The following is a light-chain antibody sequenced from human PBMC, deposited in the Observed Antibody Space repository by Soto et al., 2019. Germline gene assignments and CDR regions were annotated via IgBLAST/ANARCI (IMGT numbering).Light chain of an antibody. CDR3: AAWDDSLNGVV. V-gene: IGLV1-40*01. J-gene: IGLJ2*01. Sequence: QSVLTQPPSVSGAPGQRVTISCTGSSSNLGSGFDVQWYQQLPGTAPKLLIYYNDNRPSGVPDRFSGSKSGTSASLAITGLQADDEADYYCAAWDDSLNGVVFGGGTKVTVL. CDR1: SSNLGSGFD. CDR2: YND.